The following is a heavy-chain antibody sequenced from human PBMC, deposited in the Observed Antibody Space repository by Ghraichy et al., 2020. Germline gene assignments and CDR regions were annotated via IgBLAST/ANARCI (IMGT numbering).Heavy chain of an antibody. CDR2: IYYSGST. CDR1: GGSISSYY. D-gene: IGHD2-2*01. CDR3: ARGGVGVVPYYYYGMDV. V-gene: IGHV4-59*01. J-gene: IGHJ6*02. Sequence: SQTLSLTCTVSGGSISSYYWSWIRQPPGKGLEWIGYIYYSGSTNYNPSLKSRVTLSVDTSKNQFSLKLSSVTAADTAVYYCARGGVGVVPYYYYGMDVWGQGTTVTVSS.